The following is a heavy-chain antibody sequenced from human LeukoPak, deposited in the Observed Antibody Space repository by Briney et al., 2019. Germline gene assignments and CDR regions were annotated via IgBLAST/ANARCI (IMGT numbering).Heavy chain of an antibody. Sequence: SVKVSCKASGGTFSSYAISWERQAPGQGLEWMGGIIPIFGTANYAQKFQGRVTITADESTSTAYMELSSLRSEDTAVYYCASPHYGGNSFDYWGQGTLVTVSS. CDR2: IIPIFGTA. CDR3: ASPHYGGNSFDY. J-gene: IGHJ4*02. V-gene: IGHV1-69*13. D-gene: IGHD4-23*01. CDR1: GGTFSSYA.